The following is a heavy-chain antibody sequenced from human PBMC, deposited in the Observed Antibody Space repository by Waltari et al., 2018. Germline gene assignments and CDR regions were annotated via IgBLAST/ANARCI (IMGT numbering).Heavy chain of an antibody. CDR1: GFTFSSYS. V-gene: IGHV3-21*01. Sequence: EVQLVESGGGLVKPGGSLRLSCAASGFTFSSYSMNWVRQAPGKGLEGVSSISSSSSYIYYADSVKGRFTISRDNAKNSLYLQMNSLRAEDTAVYYCARVRGDAFDIWGQGTMVTVSS. CDR2: ISSSSSYI. CDR3: ARVRGDAFDI. J-gene: IGHJ3*02.